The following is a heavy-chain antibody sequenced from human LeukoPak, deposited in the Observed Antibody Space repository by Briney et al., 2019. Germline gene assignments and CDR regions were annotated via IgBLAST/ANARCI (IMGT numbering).Heavy chain of an antibody. J-gene: IGHJ6*03. CDR2: ISSSSPYI. CDR3: AREEGHDYYYMDV. Sequence: GGSLRLSCAASGFTFSDYSMNWVRQAPGKGLEWVASISSSSPYIYYTDSVKGRFTISRDNAKNSLYLQMNSLRAEDTAVYYCAREEGHDYYYMDVWGKGTTVTISS. V-gene: IGHV3-21*01. CDR1: GFTFSDYS.